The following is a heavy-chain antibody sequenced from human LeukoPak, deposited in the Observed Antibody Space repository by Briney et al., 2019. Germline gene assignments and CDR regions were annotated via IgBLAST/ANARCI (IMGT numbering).Heavy chain of an antibody. J-gene: IGHJ4*02. D-gene: IGHD3-22*01. CDR3: AKDDDSSGYYYAFDY. Sequence: GGSLRLSCAASGFTFSSYAMSWVRQAPGKGLEWVSAISGSGGSTYYADSVKGRFTISRDNSKNTLYLQTNSLRAEDTAVYYCAKDDDSSGYYYAFDYWGQGTLVTVSS. CDR1: GFTFSSYA. CDR2: ISGSGGST. V-gene: IGHV3-23*01.